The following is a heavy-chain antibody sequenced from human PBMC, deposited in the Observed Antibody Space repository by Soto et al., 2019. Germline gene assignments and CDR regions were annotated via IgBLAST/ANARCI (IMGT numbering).Heavy chain of an antibody. CDR1: GGSISSSSYY. J-gene: IGHJ4*02. CDR3: ARHEDGDYVLSY. V-gene: IGHV4-39*01. D-gene: IGHD4-17*01. Sequence: SETLSLTCTVSGGSISSSSYYWGWIRQPPGKGLEWIGSIYYSGSTYYNPSLKSRVTISVDTSKNQFSLKLSSVTAADTAVYYCARHEDGDYVLSYWGQGTLVTVSS. CDR2: IYYSGST.